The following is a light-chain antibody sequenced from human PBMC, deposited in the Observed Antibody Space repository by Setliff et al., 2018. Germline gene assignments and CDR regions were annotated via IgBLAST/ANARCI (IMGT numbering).Light chain of an antibody. Sequence: QSALTQPPSVSGSPGHSVTISCTGTSSDVGGYNRVSWYQHPPGTAPKLMICDVSHRPAGVPDRFSGSKSGNTASLTISGLQAEDEADYYCSSYTSSSHPVFGGGTKVTVL. CDR2: DVS. V-gene: IGLV2-18*02. CDR1: SSDVGGYNR. CDR3: SSYTSSSHPV. J-gene: IGLJ3*02.